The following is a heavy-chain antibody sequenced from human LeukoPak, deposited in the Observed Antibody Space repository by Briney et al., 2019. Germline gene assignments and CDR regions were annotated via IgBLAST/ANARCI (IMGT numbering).Heavy chain of an antibody. D-gene: IGHD3-10*01. CDR1: GGSISSYY. V-gene: IGHV4-59*12. Sequence: PSETLSLTCTVSGGSISSYYWSWIRQPPGKGLEWIGYIYYSGSTNYNPSLKSRVTISVDTSKNQFSLKLSSVTAADTAVYYCARDGPMVRGVFDYWGQGTLVTVSS. J-gene: IGHJ4*02. CDR3: ARDGPMVRGVFDY. CDR2: IYYSGST.